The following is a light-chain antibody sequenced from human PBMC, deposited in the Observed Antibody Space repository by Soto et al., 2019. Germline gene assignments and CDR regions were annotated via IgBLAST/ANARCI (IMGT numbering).Light chain of an antibody. Sequence: DIQMTQSPSTLSASVGDRVTITCRASQSITSWLAWYQQKPGKAPKLLIYKASSLESGVPSRFSGSGSGTEVTLTISSLQPADFATYYCQQYNNYSGTFGQGTKLEIK. CDR2: KAS. V-gene: IGKV1-5*03. CDR3: QQYNNYSGT. J-gene: IGKJ2*01. CDR1: QSITSW.